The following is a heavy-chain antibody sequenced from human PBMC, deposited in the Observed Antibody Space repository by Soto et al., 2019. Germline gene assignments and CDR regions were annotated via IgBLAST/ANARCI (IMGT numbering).Heavy chain of an antibody. D-gene: IGHD1-1*01. CDR1: GASISGFY. J-gene: IGHJ5*02. CDR2: IYATGTT. V-gene: IGHV4-4*07. CDR3: VRDGTKTLRDWFDP. Sequence: PSETLSLTCTVSGASISGFYWSWIRKSAGKGLEWIGRIYATGTTDYNPSLKSRVMMSVDTSKKQFSLELRSVTAADTAVYYCVRDGTKTLRDWFDPWGQGISVTV.